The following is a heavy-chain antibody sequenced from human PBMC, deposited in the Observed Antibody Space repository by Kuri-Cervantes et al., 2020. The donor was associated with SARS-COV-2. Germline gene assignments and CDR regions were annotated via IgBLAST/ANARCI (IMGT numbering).Heavy chain of an antibody. CDR2: ISGSGGST. Sequence: GGSLRLSCAASGFTFSSYAMSWVRQAPGKGLEWVSAISGSGGSTYYADSVKGRLTISRDNSKNTLYLQMNSLRAEDTAVYYCVRDRLEVPAALAWGPKKNTKDYYYGLDVWGRGNMVTVSS. V-gene: IGHV3-23*01. CDR3: VRDRLEVPAALAWGPKKNTKDYYYGLDV. J-gene: IGHJ6*02. CDR1: GFTFSSYA. D-gene: IGHD2-15*01.